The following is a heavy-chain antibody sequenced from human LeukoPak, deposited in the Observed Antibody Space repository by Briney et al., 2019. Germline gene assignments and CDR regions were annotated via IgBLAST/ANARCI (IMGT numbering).Heavy chain of an antibody. CDR2: ISSSGSTI. V-gene: IGHV3-11*01. CDR1: GFTFSDYY. D-gene: IGHD3-22*01. CDR3: ARVLPSYYYDTSGYYNWFDP. J-gene: IGHJ5*02. Sequence: GGSLRPSSAASGFTFSDYYMSWIRQAPGKGQEWVSYISSSGSTIYYADSVKGRFTISSDNAKNSLYLQMNSLRAEDTAVYYCARVLPSYYYDTSGYYNWFDPWGQGTLVTVYS.